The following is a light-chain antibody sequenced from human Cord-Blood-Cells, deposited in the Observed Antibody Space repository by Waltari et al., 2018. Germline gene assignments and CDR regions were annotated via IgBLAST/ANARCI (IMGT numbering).Light chain of an antibody. CDR2: GAS. CDR1: QSVSSSY. CDR3: QQYGSSPWT. Sequence: EIVLTQSPGTLSLSPGERATLSCRASQSVSSSYLAWYQQKPGQAPRLLIYGASSRATGIPDWFRGSGSGTDFTLTISRREPEDFAVYYCQQYGSSPWTFGQGTKVEIK. J-gene: IGKJ1*01. V-gene: IGKV3-20*01.